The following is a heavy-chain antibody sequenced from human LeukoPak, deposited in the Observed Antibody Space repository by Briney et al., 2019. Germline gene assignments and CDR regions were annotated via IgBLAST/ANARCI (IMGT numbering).Heavy chain of an antibody. Sequence: SGGSLRLSCAASGFTFSSYSMSWIRQAPGAGLEWVSYIGNSGVNTYYADSVKGRFTISRDNARNSLFLLMDNLRAEDTAVYYCARPNLGHDYWGQGTLVTVSS. CDR2: IGNSGVNT. CDR1: GFTFSSYS. D-gene: IGHD3-16*01. J-gene: IGHJ4*02. CDR3: ARPNLGHDY. V-gene: IGHV3-48*04.